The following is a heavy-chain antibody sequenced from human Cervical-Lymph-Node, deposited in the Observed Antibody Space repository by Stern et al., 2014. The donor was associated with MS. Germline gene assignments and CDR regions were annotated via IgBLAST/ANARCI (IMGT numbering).Heavy chain of an antibody. CDR1: GYTFSRYA. CDR3: ARETDTSGYYFDH. CDR2: ITTNTGNP. Sequence: VQLVQSESELRKPGASVNISCKASGYTFSRYAVNWLRQVPGQGLEWMGWITTNTGNPTYARCLTVRFVFSLDTSVTTAYLQISSLKADDTAIYYCARETDTSGYYFDHWGQGVLVTVSS. D-gene: IGHD3-22*01. J-gene: IGHJ4*02. V-gene: IGHV7-4-1*02.